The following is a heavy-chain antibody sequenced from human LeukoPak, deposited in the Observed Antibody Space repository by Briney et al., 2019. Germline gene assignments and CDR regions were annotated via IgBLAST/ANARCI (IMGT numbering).Heavy chain of an antibody. V-gene: IGHV3-30*03. CDR2: ISYEGSIT. CDR3: ARDGDLGVVVVATTDVAYYFNY. CDR1: GFTFSSYG. Sequence: GGSLRLSCAASGFTFSSYGMHWVRQAPGKGLEWVAVISYEGSITYYADSVKGRFAISRDSSQNTLYLQMSSLRAEDTAVYYCARDGDLGVVVVATTDVAYYFNYWGQGTLVTVSS. J-gene: IGHJ4*02. D-gene: IGHD2-15*01.